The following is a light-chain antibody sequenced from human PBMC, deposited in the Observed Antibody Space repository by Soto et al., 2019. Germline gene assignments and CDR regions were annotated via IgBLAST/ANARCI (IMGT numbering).Light chain of an antibody. CDR1: RDVGSD. Sequence: QMTQSTPSLSASVGEKIIITCRASRDVGSDVSWYQQKPGQAPKLLIYAASNLYTGVPSRFSGSRSGTEFTLTISSLQPEDFASYYCLQDYGDSWTFGQGTKVDIK. CDR2: AAS. V-gene: IGKV1-6*01. J-gene: IGKJ1*01. CDR3: LQDYGDSWT.